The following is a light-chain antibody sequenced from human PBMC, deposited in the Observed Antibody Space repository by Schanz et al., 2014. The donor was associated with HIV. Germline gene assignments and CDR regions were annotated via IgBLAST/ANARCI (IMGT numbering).Light chain of an antibody. J-gene: IGKJ2*01. Sequence: EIVLTQSPGSLSLSPGGRATLSCGASQRLSSSYLAWYQQKRDQPPRLVIYATSTRAAGIPDRFSGTGSGTDFTLTISRPEPEDFAVYYCQQYDSSSYTYGQGTKLDMK. CDR3: QQYDSSSYT. CDR2: ATS. CDR1: QRLSSSY. V-gene: IGKV3-20*01.